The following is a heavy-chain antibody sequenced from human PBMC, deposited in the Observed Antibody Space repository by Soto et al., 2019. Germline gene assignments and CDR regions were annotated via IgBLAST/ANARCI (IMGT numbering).Heavy chain of an antibody. V-gene: IGHV3-53*01. J-gene: IGHJ3*02. D-gene: IGHD1-26*01. CDR1: GFTVSSNY. CDR3: ARDQDRALHSAFDI. CDR2: IYSGGST. Sequence: GGSLRLSCAASGFTVSSNYMSWVRQAPGKGLEWVSVIYSGGSTYYADSVKGRFTISRHNSKNTLYLQMNSLRAEDTAVYYCARDQDRALHSAFDIWGPGTMVTVSS.